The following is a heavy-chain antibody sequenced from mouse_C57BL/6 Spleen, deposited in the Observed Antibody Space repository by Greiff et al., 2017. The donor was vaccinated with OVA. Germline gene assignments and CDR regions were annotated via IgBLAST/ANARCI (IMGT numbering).Heavy chain of an antibody. V-gene: IGHV1-53*01. Sequence: QVQLQQPGTELVKPGASVKLSCKASGYTFTSYWMHWVKPRPGQGLEWIGNINPSNGGTNYNEKFKSKATLTVDKSSSTAYMQLSSLTSEDSAVYYCARDGGYDYDMDYWGQGTSVTVSS. D-gene: IGHD2-4*01. CDR2: INPSNGGT. CDR3: ARDGGYDYDMDY. J-gene: IGHJ4*01. CDR1: GYTFTSYW.